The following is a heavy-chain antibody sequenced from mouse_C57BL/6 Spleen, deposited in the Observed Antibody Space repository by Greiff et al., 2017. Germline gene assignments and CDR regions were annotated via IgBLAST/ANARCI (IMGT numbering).Heavy chain of an antibody. CDR2: INPNNGGT. V-gene: IGHV1-18*01. J-gene: IGHJ2*01. CDR3: ARSLITTVVATPFAY. D-gene: IGHD1-1*01. CDR1: GYTFTDYN. Sequence: VHVKQSGPELVKPGASVKIPCKASGYTFTDYNMDWVKQSHGKSLELIGDINPNNGGTIYNQKFKGKATLTVDKSSSTAYMELRSLTSEDTAVYYCARSLITTVVATPFAYWGQGTTLTVSS.